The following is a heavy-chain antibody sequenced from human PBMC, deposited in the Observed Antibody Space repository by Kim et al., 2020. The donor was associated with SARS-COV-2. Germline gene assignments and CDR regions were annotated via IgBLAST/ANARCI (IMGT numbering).Heavy chain of an antibody. CDR2: VDPNTGAT. Sequence: ASVKVSCKASGYTVTDYYIHWVRQAPGQGLDYMGRVDPNTGATHYAQKFQGRVTMTTDRSASTVYMELRRLGPDHTAVYYCAKRGGGISPDYWGQGTLVTVSS. CDR1: GYTVTDYY. D-gene: IGHD3-3*02. V-gene: IGHV1-2*06. J-gene: IGHJ4*02. CDR3: AKRGGGISPDY.